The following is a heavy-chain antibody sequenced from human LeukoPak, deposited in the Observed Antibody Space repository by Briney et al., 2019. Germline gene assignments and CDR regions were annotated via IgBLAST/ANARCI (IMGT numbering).Heavy chain of an antibody. J-gene: IGHJ4*02. Sequence: ASVKVSCKASGYTFTGYYMHWVRQAPGQGLEWMGWINPNSGGTNYAQKFQGRVTMTRDTSISTAYMELSRLRSDDTAVYYCARDRGEYSSSSDDYWGQGTLVTVSS. CDR1: GYTFTGYY. D-gene: IGHD6-6*01. CDR2: INPNSGGT. V-gene: IGHV1-2*02. CDR3: ARDRGEYSSSSDDY.